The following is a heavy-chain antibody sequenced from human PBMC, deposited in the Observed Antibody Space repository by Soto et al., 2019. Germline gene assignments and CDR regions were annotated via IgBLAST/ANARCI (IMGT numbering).Heavy chain of an antibody. CDR1: GFTFSSYA. V-gene: IGHV3-23*01. CDR2: ISGSGGST. CDR3: AKGACSSTSCYYSSHYYYYMDV. D-gene: IGHD2-2*01. Sequence: QPGGSLRLSCAASGFTFSSYAMSWVRQAPGKGLEWVSAISGSGGSTYYADPVKGRFTISRDNSKNTLYLQMNSLRAEDTAVYYCAKGACSSTSCYYSSHYYYYMDVWGKGTTVTVSS. J-gene: IGHJ6*03.